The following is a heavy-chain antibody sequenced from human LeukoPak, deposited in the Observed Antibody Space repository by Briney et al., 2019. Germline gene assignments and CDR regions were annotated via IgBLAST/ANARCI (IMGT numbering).Heavy chain of an antibody. CDR3: TRGGFDHNMDV. CDR1: GFNLSSYW. D-gene: IGHD3-9*01. V-gene: IGHV3-74*01. CDR2: IDNDGTHT. J-gene: IGHJ6*03. Sequence: PGGSLRLSCAASGFNLSSYWMHWVRQAPGTGPVWVSNIDNDGTHTAYADSVRGRFTVSRDNAKNMLFLQMDGLRAEDTAIYYCTRGGFDHNMDVWGKGTMVTVSS.